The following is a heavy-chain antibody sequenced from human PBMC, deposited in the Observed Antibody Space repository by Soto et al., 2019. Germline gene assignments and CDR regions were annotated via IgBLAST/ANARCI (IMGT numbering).Heavy chain of an antibody. D-gene: IGHD2-21*01. CDR3: ASGGDTGRYYYYYMDV. V-gene: IGHV4-59*01. J-gene: IGHJ6*03. Sequence: SETLSLTCTVSGGSISSYYWSWIRQPPGKGLEWIGYIYYSGSTNYNPSLKSRVTISVDTSKNQFSLKLSSVTAADTAVYYCASGGDTGRYYYYYMDVWGKGTTVTVSS. CDR1: GGSISSYY. CDR2: IYYSGST.